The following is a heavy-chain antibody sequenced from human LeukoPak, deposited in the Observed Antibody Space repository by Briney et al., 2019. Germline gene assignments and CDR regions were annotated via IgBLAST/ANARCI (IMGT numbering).Heavy chain of an antibody. J-gene: IGHJ4*02. CDR1: GGSINSYY. Sequence: SETLSLTCTVSGGSINSYYWSWLRQPPGKGLEWIGYMYYTGTTTYNPSLKSRVTISVDTSKNQFSLKLSSVTAADTAVYYCARSNGPADYDSWGQGTLVTVSS. CDR2: MYYTGTT. D-gene: IGHD4-11*01. V-gene: IGHV4-59*01. CDR3: ARSNGPADYDS.